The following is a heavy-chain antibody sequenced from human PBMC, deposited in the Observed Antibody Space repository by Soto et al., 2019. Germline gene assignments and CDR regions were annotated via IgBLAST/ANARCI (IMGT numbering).Heavy chain of an antibody. CDR3: ARDIGAGDS. Sequence: QVQLVQSGAEVEKPGASVKVSCKASGYTFISYAMHWVRQAPGQRREWMGWINAGNGNTKYSKKFQGRVTITRDTSASTAYMELSSLRSEDTAVYYCARDIGAGDSWGQGTLVTVSS. J-gene: IGHJ4*02. D-gene: IGHD6-25*01. CDR1: GYTFISYA. V-gene: IGHV1-3*01. CDR2: INAGNGNT.